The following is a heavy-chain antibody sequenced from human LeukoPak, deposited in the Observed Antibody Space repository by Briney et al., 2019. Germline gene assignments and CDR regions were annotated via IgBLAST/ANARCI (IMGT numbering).Heavy chain of an antibody. J-gene: IGHJ6*02. Sequence: GGSLRLSCAASGFTFSSYSMNWVRQAPGKGLEWVSYISSGSSTIYYADSVKGRFTISRDNAKNSLCLQMNSLRDEDTAVYYCARVLWHPYGMDVWGQGTTVTVSS. CDR2: ISSGSSTI. CDR1: GFTFSSYS. V-gene: IGHV3-48*02. CDR3: ARVLWHPYGMDV. D-gene: IGHD3-10*01.